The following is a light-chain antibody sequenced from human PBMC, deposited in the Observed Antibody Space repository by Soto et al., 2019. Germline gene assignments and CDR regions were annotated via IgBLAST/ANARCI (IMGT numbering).Light chain of an antibody. J-gene: IGKJ1*01. CDR3: QQRSNWPPWT. CDR2: DAS. V-gene: IGKV3-11*01. CDR1: QSVSSY. Sequence: ILLTQSPATLSLSPGERATLSCRASQSVSSYLAWYQQKPGQAPRLLIYDASNRATGIPARFSGSGSGTDFTLTISSLEPEDFAVYYCQQRSNWPPWTFGQGTRWIS.